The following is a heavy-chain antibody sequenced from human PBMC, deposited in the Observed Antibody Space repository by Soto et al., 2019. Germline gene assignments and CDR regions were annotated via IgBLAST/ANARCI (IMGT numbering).Heavy chain of an antibody. V-gene: IGHV3-21*01. J-gene: IGHJ5*02. CDR2: ISSSSNYI. Sequence: EVQLVESGGGLVKPGGSLRLSCAASGFTFSSYSMNWVRQAPGKGLEWVSSISSSSNYIYYADSVKGRFTISRDNAKNSLYLQMNSLRAEDTAVYYCARAAHYSGYDLAPFDPWGQGTLVTVSS. CDR3: ARAAHYSGYDLAPFDP. D-gene: IGHD5-12*01. CDR1: GFTFSSYS.